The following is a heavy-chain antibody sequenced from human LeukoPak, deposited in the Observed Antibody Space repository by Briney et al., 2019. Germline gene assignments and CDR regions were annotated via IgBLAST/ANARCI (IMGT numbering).Heavy chain of an antibody. Sequence: SETLSLTCTVSGDSISSGFYYWSWIRQPAGKGLEWIGRSYTSGSTNYNPSLKSRVTISVDTSKNQFSLKLSSVTAADTAVYYCARSGYSHGHYTNWFDPWGQGTLVTVSS. CDR2: SYTSGST. D-gene: IGHD4-17*01. CDR3: ARSGYSHGHYTNWFDP. V-gene: IGHV4-61*02. CDR1: GDSISSGFYY. J-gene: IGHJ5*02.